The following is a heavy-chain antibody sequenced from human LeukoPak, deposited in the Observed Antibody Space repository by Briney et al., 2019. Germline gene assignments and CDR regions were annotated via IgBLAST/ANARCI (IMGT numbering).Heavy chain of an antibody. J-gene: IGHJ6*02. D-gene: IGHD4-17*01. CDR2: IYTSGST. V-gene: IGHV4-4*07. Sequence: GSLRLSCAASGFTFSSYAMSWIRQPAGKGLEWIGRIYTSGSTNYNPSLKSRVTMSVDTSKNQFSLKLSSVTAADTAVYYCARGGYGDGEVYYYYGMDVWGQGTTVTVSS. CDR3: ARGGYGDGEVYYYYGMDV. CDR1: GFTFSSYA.